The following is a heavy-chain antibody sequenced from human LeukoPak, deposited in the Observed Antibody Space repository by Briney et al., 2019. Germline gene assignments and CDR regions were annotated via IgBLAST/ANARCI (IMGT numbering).Heavy chain of an antibody. CDR3: ARDRGDGYNYLFDY. J-gene: IGHJ4*02. CDR2: IYYSGST. Sequence: SETLSLTCTVSGGSISSSSYYWGWIRQPPGKGLEWNGSIYYSGSTYYNPSLKSRVTISVDTSKNQFSLKLSSVTAADTAVYYCARDRGDGYNYLFDYWGQGTLVTVSS. CDR1: GGSISSSSYY. D-gene: IGHD5-24*01. V-gene: IGHV4-39*07.